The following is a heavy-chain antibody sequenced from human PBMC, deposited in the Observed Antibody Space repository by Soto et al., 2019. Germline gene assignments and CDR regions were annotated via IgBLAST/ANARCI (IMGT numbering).Heavy chain of an antibody. CDR1: GYSFTSYW. CDR2: IYPGDSDT. V-gene: IGHV5-51*01. CDR3: AAGYCSSTSCHYFDY. D-gene: IGHD2-2*01. J-gene: IGHJ4*02. Sequence: GESLKISCQGSGYSFTSYWIGWVRQMPGKGLEWMGIIYPGDSDTRYSPSFQGQVTISADKSISTAYLQWSSLKASDTAMYYCAAGYCSSTSCHYFDYWGQGTLVTVSS.